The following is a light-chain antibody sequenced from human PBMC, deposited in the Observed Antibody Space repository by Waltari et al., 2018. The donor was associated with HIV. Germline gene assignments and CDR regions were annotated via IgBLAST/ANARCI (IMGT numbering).Light chain of an antibody. V-gene: IGLV9-49*01. CDR3: GADHGSGGNFVV. J-gene: IGLJ2*01. Sequence: QPVLTQPPSASAPLGASVTLTSTLRTRHSKYNMAWSQQSPGEGPRFVMPVGTGGVGGSKGGGIPDRFAGLFSGVKRYLTIRNSQEEGESDYHCGADHGSGGNFVVFGGGTKLTVL. CDR2: VGTGGVGG. CDR1: TRHSKYN.